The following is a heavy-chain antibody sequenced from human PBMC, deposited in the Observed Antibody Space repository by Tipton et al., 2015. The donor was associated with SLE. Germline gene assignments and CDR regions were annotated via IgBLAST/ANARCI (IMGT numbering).Heavy chain of an antibody. CDR2: IHYTGST. Sequence: TLSLTCTVSDASISGHYWSWIRQPPGKGLEWIGYIHYTGSTFYNPSLKSRVNMSVDTSKNQFSLYLSSVTAADTAIYYCSRDASAVWFDPWGQGMLVTVSS. CDR3: SRDASAVWFDP. D-gene: IGHD6-19*01. V-gene: IGHV4-59*11. CDR1: DASISGHY. J-gene: IGHJ5*02.